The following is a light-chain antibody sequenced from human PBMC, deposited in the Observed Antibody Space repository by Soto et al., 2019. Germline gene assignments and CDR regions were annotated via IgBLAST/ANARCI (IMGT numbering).Light chain of an antibody. CDR2: DVS. Sequence: QSAMTQPRSVSGSPGQSVTISCTGTNIHVLAYNYVSWYQQDPGKAPKLIIYDVSQRPSGVPDRFSASKSGNTASLTISGLQPVDQADYYFCSYTGSYVAFGGGTKLTVL. CDR3: CSYTGSYVA. V-gene: IGLV2-11*01. CDR1: NIHVLAYNY. J-gene: IGLJ2*01.